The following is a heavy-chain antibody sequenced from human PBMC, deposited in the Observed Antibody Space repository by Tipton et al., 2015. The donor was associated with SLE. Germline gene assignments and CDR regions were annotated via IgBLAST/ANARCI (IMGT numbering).Heavy chain of an antibody. D-gene: IGHD3-10*01. CDR3: ARWCTTYGFRY. CDR1: GGSFSGYY. Sequence: TLSLTCAVYGGSFSGYYWSWIRQPPGKGLEWIGEINHSGSTNYNPSLKSRVTISVHTSKNQFSLKLNSVTAADTAVYYCARWCTTYGFRYWGQGALVTVSS. CDR2: INHSGST. V-gene: IGHV4-34*01. J-gene: IGHJ4*02.